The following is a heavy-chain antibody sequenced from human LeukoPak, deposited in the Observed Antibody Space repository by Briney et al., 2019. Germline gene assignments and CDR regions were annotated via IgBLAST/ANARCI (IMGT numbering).Heavy chain of an antibody. V-gene: IGHV1-46*01. CDR2: INPSGGST. J-gene: IGHJ4*02. CDR1: GYTFTSYY. CDR3: ARENIAVAGTDY. Sequence: ASVKVSCTASGYTFTSYYMHWVRQAPGQGLEWMGIINPSGGSTSYAQKFQGRVTMTRDTSTSTVYMELSSLRSEDTAVYYCARENIAVAGTDYWGQGTLVTVSS. D-gene: IGHD6-19*01.